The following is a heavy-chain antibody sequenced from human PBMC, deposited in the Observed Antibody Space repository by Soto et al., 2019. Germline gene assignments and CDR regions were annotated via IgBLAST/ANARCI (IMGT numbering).Heavy chain of an antibody. CDR2: LSYDGNNK. J-gene: IGHJ4*02. CDR1: GFTFSTYG. V-gene: IGHV3-30*18. Sequence: QVQLVESGGGVVQPGRSLRLSCADSGFTFSTYGMNWVRQAPGKGREWVAVLSYDGNNKDYADSVKGRFTISRYNSNNLLDLQMSRLRAEDTAVYYCAKSVYNWNVGFFHYWRQGTLVTVYS. D-gene: IGHD1-1*01. CDR3: AKSVYNWNVGFFHY.